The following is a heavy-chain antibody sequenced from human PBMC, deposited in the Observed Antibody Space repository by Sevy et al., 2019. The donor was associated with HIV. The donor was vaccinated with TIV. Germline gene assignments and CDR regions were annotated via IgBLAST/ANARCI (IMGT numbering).Heavy chain of an antibody. D-gene: IGHD6-6*01. V-gene: IGHV1-2*02. CDR2: INPNSGGT. Sequence: ASVKVSCKASGYTFTGYYMHWVRQAPGQGLEWMGWINPNSGGTNYAQKFQGRVTMTRETSISTAYMELSRLRSDDTAVYYCARGLGDSSSSERDYWGQGTLVTVSS. CDR1: GYTFTGYY. CDR3: ARGLGDSSSSERDY. J-gene: IGHJ4*02.